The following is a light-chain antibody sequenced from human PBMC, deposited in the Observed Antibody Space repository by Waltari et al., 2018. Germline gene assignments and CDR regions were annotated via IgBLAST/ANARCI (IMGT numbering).Light chain of an antibody. CDR2: AAS. J-gene: IGKJ4*01. CDR3: QQSYSTPLT. Sequence: DIQLTQSPSSLSASVGDRVTLTCRASQSISNYLTWYQQRPGKAPNLLIYAASSLQSGVPSKFSGSGSGTDFTLTISSLQREDFATYYCQQSYSTPLTFGGGTKVEIK. CDR1: QSISNY. V-gene: IGKV1-39*01.